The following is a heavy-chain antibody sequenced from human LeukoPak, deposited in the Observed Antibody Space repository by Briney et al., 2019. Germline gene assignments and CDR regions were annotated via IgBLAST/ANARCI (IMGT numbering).Heavy chain of an antibody. J-gene: IGHJ4*02. CDR1: GGTFSSHP. CDR3: ARDHGWFGELPPRYFDY. V-gene: IGHV1-69*01. Sequence: AASVKVSCKASGGTFSSHPISWVRQAPGQGLEWMGGIIPIFGTANYAQKFQGRVTITADESTSTAYMELSSLRSEDTAVYYCARDHGWFGELPPRYFDYWGQGTLVTVSS. D-gene: IGHD3-10*01. CDR2: IIPIFGTA.